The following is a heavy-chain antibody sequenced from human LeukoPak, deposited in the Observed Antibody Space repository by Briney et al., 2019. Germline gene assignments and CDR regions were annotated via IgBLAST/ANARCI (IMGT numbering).Heavy chain of an antibody. Sequence: SETLSLTCTVSGDSIIRYRWTWIRQPPRRRLEWIGYVYYDGSTNYNPSLMSRVTISLDTSNKQFSLKLRSVTAADKAIYYCGTYTRHCSGGTCYSIDYWGRGGLVTVS. V-gene: IGHV4-59*12. CDR3: GTYTRHCSGGTCYSIDY. J-gene: IGHJ4*02. CDR1: GDSIIRYR. CDR2: VYYDGST. D-gene: IGHD2-15*01.